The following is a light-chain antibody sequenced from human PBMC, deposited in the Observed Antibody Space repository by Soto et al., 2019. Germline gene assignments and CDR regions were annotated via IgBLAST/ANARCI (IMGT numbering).Light chain of an antibody. CDR1: SSDVGSYNL. V-gene: IGLV2-23*01. CDR3: CSYAASSTPYV. CDR2: EGS. Sequence: QSVLTQPASVSGSPGQSITISCTGTSSDVGSYNLVSWYQQHPGKAPKLMIYEGSKRPSGVSNRFSGSKSGNTASLTISGLQAEDAADYYRCSYAASSTPYVFGTGTKGTV. J-gene: IGLJ1*01.